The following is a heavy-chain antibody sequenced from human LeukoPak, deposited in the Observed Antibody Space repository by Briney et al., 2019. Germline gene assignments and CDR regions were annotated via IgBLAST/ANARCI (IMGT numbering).Heavy chain of an antibody. J-gene: IGHJ4*02. D-gene: IGHD3-9*01. CDR1: GFTFDDYT. Sequence: PGGSLRLSCAGSGFTFDDYTMHWVRRAPGKGLEWVSLISWDGGSAYYADSVKGRFTISRDNAKNSLYLQMNSLRAEDTAVYYCARGADDILTGYLNYFDYWGQGTLVTVSS. V-gene: IGHV3-43*01. CDR3: ARGADDILTGYLNYFDY. CDR2: ISWDGGSA.